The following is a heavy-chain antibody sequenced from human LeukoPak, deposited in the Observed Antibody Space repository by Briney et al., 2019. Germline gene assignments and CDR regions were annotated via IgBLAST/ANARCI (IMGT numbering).Heavy chain of an antibody. CDR3: ARATTYYDILTGYTPVDAFDI. CDR2: ISSSSSYI. CDR1: GFTFSNYA. J-gene: IGHJ3*02. V-gene: IGHV3-21*01. D-gene: IGHD3-9*01. Sequence: GGSLRLSCTASGFTFSNYAMSWVRQAPGKGLEWVSSISSSSSYIYYADSVKGRFTISRDNAKNSLYLQMNSLRAEDTAVYYCARATTYYDILTGYTPVDAFDIWGQGTMVTVSS.